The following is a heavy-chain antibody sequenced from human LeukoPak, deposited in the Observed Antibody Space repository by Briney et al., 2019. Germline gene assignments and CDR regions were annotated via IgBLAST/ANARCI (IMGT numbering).Heavy chain of an antibody. Sequence: GGSLRLSCAASGFTFSSYGMHWVRQAPGKGLEWVAVISYDGSNKYYADSVKGRFTISRDNSKNTLYLQMNSLRAEDTAVYYCAREGQQLVLDYWGQGTLVTVSS. J-gene: IGHJ4*02. V-gene: IGHV3-30*03. D-gene: IGHD6-13*01. CDR3: AREGQQLVLDY. CDR1: GFTFSSYG. CDR2: ISYDGSNK.